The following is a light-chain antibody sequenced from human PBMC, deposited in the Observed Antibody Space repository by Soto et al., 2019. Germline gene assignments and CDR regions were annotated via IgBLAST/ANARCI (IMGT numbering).Light chain of an antibody. CDR1: QSVYNY. CDR2: GAS. Sequence: DIQMTQSPSSLSASVGDRVTITCRASQSVYNYLNWYQQKPGKAPKLLIPGASSLRTGVPSRFSGSGSGTDFTLTISSLQPEDFATFYCHQSYSTPQTFGQGTRLEIK. J-gene: IGKJ5*01. V-gene: IGKV1-39*01. CDR3: HQSYSTPQT.